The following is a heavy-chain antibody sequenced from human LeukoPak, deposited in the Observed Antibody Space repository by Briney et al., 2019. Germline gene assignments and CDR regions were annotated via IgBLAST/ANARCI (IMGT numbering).Heavy chain of an antibody. V-gene: IGHV1-8*03. CDR3: ARAQSKYDFWSGYAFDI. CDR1: GYTFTSYG. Sequence: ASVKVSCKASGYTFTSYGISWVRQAPGQGLEWMGWMNPNSGNTGYAQKFQGRVTITRNTSISTAYMELSSLRSEDTAVYYCARAQSKYDFWSGYAFDIWGQGTMVTVSS. D-gene: IGHD3-3*01. J-gene: IGHJ3*02. CDR2: MNPNSGNT.